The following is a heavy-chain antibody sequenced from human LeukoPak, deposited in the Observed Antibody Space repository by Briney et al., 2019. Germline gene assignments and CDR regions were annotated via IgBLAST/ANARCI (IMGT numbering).Heavy chain of an antibody. D-gene: IGHD2-2*01. CDR1: GFTFSSYA. CDR2: ISYDGSNK. J-gene: IGHJ4*02. CDR3: ARTVAVVVPAALGY. V-gene: IGHV3-30-3*01. Sequence: GGSLRLSCAASGFTFSSYAMHWVRQAPGKGLEWVAVISYDGSNKYYADSVKGRFTISRDNSKNTLYLQMNSLRAEDTAVYYCARTVAVVVPAALGYWGQGTLVTASS.